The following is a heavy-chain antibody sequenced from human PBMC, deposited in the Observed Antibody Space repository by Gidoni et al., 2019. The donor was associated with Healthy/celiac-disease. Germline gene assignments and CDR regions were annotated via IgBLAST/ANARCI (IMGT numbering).Heavy chain of an antibody. CDR2: IIPILGIA. J-gene: IGHJ4*02. CDR1: GGTFSSYA. Sequence: HVQLVQSVAEVKTPGSSVRVSCKPPGGTFSSYATSWVRQAPGQGLEWMGRIIPILGIANYAQKFQDRGMITADKSTSTAYMELSSLRSEDTAVYYCAREGGFWSGYYFDYWGQGTLVTVSS. CDR3: AREGGFWSGYYFDY. D-gene: IGHD3-3*01. V-gene: IGHV1-69*09.